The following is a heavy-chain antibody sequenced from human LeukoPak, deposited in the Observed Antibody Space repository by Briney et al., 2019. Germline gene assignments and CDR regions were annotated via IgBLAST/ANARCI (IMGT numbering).Heavy chain of an antibody. J-gene: IGHJ4*02. CDR1: GGSISSYY. Sequence: SETLSLTCTVSGGSISSYYWSWIRQPPGKGLEWIGSIYYSGSTYYNPSLKSRVTISVDTSKNQFSLKLSSVTAADTAVYYCARDRESSGWYEGLDYWGQGTLVTVSS. D-gene: IGHD6-19*01. CDR2: IYYSGST. CDR3: ARDRESSGWYEGLDY. V-gene: IGHV4-39*07.